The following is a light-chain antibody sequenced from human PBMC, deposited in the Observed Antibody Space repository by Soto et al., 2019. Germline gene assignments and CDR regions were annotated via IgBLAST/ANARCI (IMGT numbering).Light chain of an antibody. CDR3: SSYTSDTSPYV. V-gene: IGLV2-14*01. CDR1: SSDVGGYNY. Sequence: QSVLTQPPSVSGAPGQRVTISCTGTSSDVGGYNYVSWYQLHSGKAPKLIIYEVNNRPAGLSNRFSGSKSGNTASLTISGLQADDEGDYYCSSYTSDTSPYVCGTGTKLTVL. J-gene: IGLJ1*01. CDR2: EVN.